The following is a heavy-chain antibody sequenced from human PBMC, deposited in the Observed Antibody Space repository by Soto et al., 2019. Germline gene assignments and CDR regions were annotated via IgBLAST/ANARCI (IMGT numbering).Heavy chain of an antibody. V-gene: IGHV3-48*03. CDR3: AREGLSCGGDCFVF. CDR2: IGISCSNV. CDR1: GFNFDSFE. Sequence: PGESLSLSCEASGFNFDSFEMNWVRQTQGKGLEWMSYIGISCSNVFYEGSVKGRFTVSRDNAKNSVYLQLNSLRVEDTAVYYCAREGLSCGGDCFVFWGQGTLVTVSS. J-gene: IGHJ4*02. D-gene: IGHD2-21*02.